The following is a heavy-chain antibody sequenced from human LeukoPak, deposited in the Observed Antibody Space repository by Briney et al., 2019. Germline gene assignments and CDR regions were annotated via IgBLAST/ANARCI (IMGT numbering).Heavy chain of an antibody. CDR2: IIPIFGTA. D-gene: IGHD2-2*01. Sequence: ASVKVSCKASGGTFSSYAISWVRQAPGQGLEWMGGIIPIFGTANYAQKFQGRVTITADESTSTAYMELSRLRSEDTAVYYCALSLHCSSTSCYFDYWGQGTLVTVSS. V-gene: IGHV1-69*01. CDR3: ALSLHCSSTSCYFDY. J-gene: IGHJ4*02. CDR1: GGTFSSYA.